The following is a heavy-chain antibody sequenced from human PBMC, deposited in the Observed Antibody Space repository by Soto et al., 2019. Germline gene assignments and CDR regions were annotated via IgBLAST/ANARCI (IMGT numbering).Heavy chain of an antibody. D-gene: IGHD2-21*01. Sequence: ASVKVSCKASGGTFSSYTISWVRQAPGQGLEWMGRIIPILGIANYAQKFQGRVTITADKSTSTAYMELSSLRSEDTAVYYCARGNVWSPTEDNYYYYYFMDVWGKGTTVTVSS. CDR1: GGTFSSYT. CDR3: ARGNVWSPTEDNYYYYYFMDV. J-gene: IGHJ6*03. V-gene: IGHV1-69*02. CDR2: IIPILGIA.